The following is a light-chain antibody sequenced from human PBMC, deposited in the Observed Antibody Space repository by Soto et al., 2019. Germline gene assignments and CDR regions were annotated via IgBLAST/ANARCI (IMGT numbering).Light chain of an antibody. CDR1: SSDVGAYDS. Sequence: QSLLTQPASVSGSPGQSITISCTGTSSDVGAYDSVSWYQQLPAKAPKLMIYDVSNRPSGVSFRFSGSKSGNTASLTISGLQAEDEADYYCSSYTSSVTYVFGTGTKLTVL. V-gene: IGLV2-14*03. J-gene: IGLJ1*01. CDR3: SSYTSSVTYV. CDR2: DVS.